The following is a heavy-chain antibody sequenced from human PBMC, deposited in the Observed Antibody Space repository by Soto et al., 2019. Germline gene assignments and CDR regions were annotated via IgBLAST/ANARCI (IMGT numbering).Heavy chain of an antibody. CDR2: IDGGSATT. CDR1: GFTFSDYA. J-gene: IGHJ6*02. V-gene: IGHV3-23*01. Sequence: SGGSLRLSCAASGFTFSDYAMSWVRQAPGKGLEWVSAIDGGSATTNYADSVKGRFTISRDNSKNTLFLHMSGLRAEDTAVYYCARDRRPSIYSGLAVWGQGTTVTVSS. CDR3: ARDRRPSIYSGLAV. D-gene: IGHD2-2*01.